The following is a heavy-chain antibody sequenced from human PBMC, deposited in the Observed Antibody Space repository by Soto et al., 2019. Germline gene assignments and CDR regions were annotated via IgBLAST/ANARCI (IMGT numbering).Heavy chain of an antibody. D-gene: IGHD6-13*01. V-gene: IGHV2-5*02. CDR2: IYWDDDK. Sequence: QITLKESGPTLVKPTQTLTLTCTFSGFSLSTSGVGVGWIRQPPGKALEWLALIYWDDDKRYTPSLKSRLTITKGTSKNQVVLTMTNMDPVDTATYYCAHRLAATGLFDYWGQGTLVTVFS. CDR3: AHRLAATGLFDY. J-gene: IGHJ4*02. CDR1: GFSLSTSGVG.